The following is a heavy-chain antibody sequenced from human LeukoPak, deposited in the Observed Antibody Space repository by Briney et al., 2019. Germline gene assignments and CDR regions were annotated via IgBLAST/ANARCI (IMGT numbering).Heavy chain of an antibody. D-gene: IGHD6-19*01. CDR1: GGSISSSSYY. CDR3: ARRGRAVAGKDY. V-gene: IGHV4-39*07. CDR2: INHSGST. J-gene: IGHJ4*02. Sequence: SETLSLTCTVSGGSISSSSYYWSWIRQPPGKGLEWIGEINHSGSTNYNPSLKSRVTISVDTSKNQFSLKLSSVTAADTAVYYCARRGRAVAGKDYWGQGTLVTVSS.